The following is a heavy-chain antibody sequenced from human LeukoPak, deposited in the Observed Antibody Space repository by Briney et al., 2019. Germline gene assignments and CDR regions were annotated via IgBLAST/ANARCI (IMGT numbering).Heavy chain of an antibody. CDR2: IYTSGST. V-gene: IGHV4-4*07. Sequence: SETLSLTCTVSGGSISSYYWSWIRQPAGKGLEWIGRIYTSGSTNYNPSLKSRVTMSVDTSKNQFSLKLSSVTAADTAVYYCARVSPSGWSGHYYYYMDVWGKGTTVTVSS. D-gene: IGHD6-19*01. CDR3: ARVSPSGWSGHYYYYMDV. CDR1: GGSISSYY. J-gene: IGHJ6*03.